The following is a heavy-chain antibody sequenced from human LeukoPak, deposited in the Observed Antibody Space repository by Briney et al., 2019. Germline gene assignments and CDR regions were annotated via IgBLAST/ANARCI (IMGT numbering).Heavy chain of an antibody. CDR3: ARRAPYSSGWFPRYYFDY. CDR1: GGSFSGYY. V-gene: IGHV4-34*01. D-gene: IGHD6-19*01. CDR2: INHSGST. J-gene: IGHJ4*02. Sequence: SETLSLTCAVYGGSFSGYYWSWIRQPPGKGLEWIGEINHSGSTNYNPSLKSRVTISVDTSKNQFSLKLSSVTAADTAVYYCARRAPYSSGWFPRYYFDYWGQGTLVTVSS.